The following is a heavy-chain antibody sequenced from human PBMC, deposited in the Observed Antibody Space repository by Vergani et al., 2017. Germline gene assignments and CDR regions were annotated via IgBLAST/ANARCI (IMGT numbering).Heavy chain of an antibody. J-gene: IGHJ3*02. D-gene: IGHD4-17*01. CDR1: GFTFSSYA. CDR3: AKDPVTNDYGDYGDAFDI. CDR2: ISGSGGST. V-gene: IGHV3-23*04. Sequence: EVQLVESGGGLVQPGRSLRLSCAASGFTFSSYAMSWVRQAPGKGLEWVSAISGSGGSTYYADSVKGRFTISRDNSKNTLYLQMNSLRAEDTAVYYCAKDPVTNDYGDYGDAFDIWGQGTMVTVSS.